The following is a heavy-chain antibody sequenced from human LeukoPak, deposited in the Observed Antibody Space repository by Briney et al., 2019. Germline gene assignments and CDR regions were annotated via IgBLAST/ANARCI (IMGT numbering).Heavy chain of an antibody. D-gene: IGHD1-7*01. CDR1: GFTFSSYA. CDR2: ISGSGGST. CDR3: AKDPSWNYGPNWFDP. V-gene: IGHV3-23*01. Sequence: PGGSLRLSCAASGFTFSSYAMSWVRQAPGKGLEWVSAISGSGGSTYYADSVKGRFTISRDNSKNTLYLQMNSLRAEDTAVYYCAKDPSWNYGPNWFDPWGQGTLVTVSS. J-gene: IGHJ5*02.